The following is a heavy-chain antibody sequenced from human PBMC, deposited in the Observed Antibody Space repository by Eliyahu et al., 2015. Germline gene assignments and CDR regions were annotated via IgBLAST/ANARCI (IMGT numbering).Heavy chain of an antibody. CDR1: GXPFSSYA. J-gene: IGHJ5*02. CDR3: AKGGFPGDWFDP. Sequence: EVQLLXSGGGLEQPGGSLXLSXAASGXPFSSYAMSWVRXAPGKGLEWVSAISGSGGSTYYADSVKGRFTISRDNSKNTLFLQMNRLRADDTAVYYCAKGGFPGDWFDPWGQGTLVTVSS. V-gene: IGHV3-23*01. CDR2: ISGSGGST.